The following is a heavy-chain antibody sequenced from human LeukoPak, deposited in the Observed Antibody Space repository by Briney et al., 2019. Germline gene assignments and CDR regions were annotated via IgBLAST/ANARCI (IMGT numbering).Heavy chain of an antibody. CDR2: INHSGST. CDR3: ARGGGAAAGHYYYYMDV. D-gene: IGHD6-13*01. CDR1: GGSFSGHH. J-gene: IGHJ6*03. Sequence: SETLSLTCAVYGGSFSGHHWSWIRQPPGKGLEWIGEINHSGSTNYNPSLKSRVTISIDTSKNHFSLKLSSVTAADTAVYYCARGGGAAAGHYYYYMDVWGKGTTVTVSS. V-gene: IGHV4-34*01.